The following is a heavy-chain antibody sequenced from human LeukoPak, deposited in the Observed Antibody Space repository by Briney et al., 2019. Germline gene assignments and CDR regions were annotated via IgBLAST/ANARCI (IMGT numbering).Heavy chain of an antibody. Sequence: PGRSLRLSCAASGFTFSSYAMHWVRQAPGKGLEWVALISYDGTNKYYADSVKGRFTISRDNSKNTLYLQMNSLRAEDTAVYYCACVGFGELLPLDYWGQGTLVTVSS. CDR3: ACVGFGELLPLDY. V-gene: IGHV3-30*04. D-gene: IGHD3-10*01. CDR2: ISYDGTNK. J-gene: IGHJ4*02. CDR1: GFTFSSYA.